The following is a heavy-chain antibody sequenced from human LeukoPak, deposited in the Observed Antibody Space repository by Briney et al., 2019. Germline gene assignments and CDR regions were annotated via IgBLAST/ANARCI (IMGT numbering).Heavy chain of an antibody. J-gene: IGHJ4*02. D-gene: IGHD3-10*01. Sequence: SETLSLTCTVSGGSISSYYWSWIRQPPGKGLEWIGYIYYSGSTNYNPSLKSRVTISVDTSKNQFSLKLSSVTAADTAVYFCARGRRITMVRGVLYYFDYWGQGTLVTVSS. V-gene: IGHV4-59*12. CDR3: ARGRRITMVRGVLYYFDY. CDR1: GGSISSYY. CDR2: IYYSGST.